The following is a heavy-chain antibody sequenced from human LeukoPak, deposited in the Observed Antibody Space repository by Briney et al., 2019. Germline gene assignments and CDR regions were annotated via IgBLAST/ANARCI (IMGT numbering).Heavy chain of an antibody. D-gene: IGHD3-22*01. CDR2: ISGSGGST. J-gene: IGHJ4*02. V-gene: IGHV3-23*01. CDR3: ARGDDSGYYDYFDY. Sequence: GGSLRLSCAASGFTFSSYAMSWVRQAPGKGLEWVSAISGSGGSTYYADSVKGRFTISRDFSKNTVFLHMNSLRAEDTAMYYCARGDDSGYYDYFDYWGQGALVTVSS. CDR1: GFTFSSYA.